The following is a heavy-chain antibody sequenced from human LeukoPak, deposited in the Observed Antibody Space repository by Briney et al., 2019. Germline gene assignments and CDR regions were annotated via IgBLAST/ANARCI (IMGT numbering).Heavy chain of an antibody. V-gene: IGHV1-69*04. CDR3: AREGGMTEGWFDP. J-gene: IGHJ5*02. CDR1: GDTFSSYA. D-gene: IGHD3-16*01. CDR2: IIPIFGIA. Sequence: ASVKVSCKASGDTFSSYAISWVRQAPGQGLEWMGRIIPIFGIANYAQKFQGRVTITADKSTSTAYMELSSLRSEDTAVYYCAREGGMTEGWFDPWGQGTLVTVSS.